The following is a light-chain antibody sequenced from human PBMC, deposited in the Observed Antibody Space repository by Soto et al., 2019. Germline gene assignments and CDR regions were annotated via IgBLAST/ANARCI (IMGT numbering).Light chain of an antibody. V-gene: IGKV3-20*01. Sequence: EIVLTQSPGTLSLSPVERATLSCRSSQSVSSSYLAWYQQTPGQAPRLLIYAASSRATGIPDRFSGSGSGTDFTLTISRLEPEDFAVYYCQQYGSSHWTFGQGTKVDIK. CDR1: QSVSSSY. CDR2: AAS. CDR3: QQYGSSHWT. J-gene: IGKJ1*01.